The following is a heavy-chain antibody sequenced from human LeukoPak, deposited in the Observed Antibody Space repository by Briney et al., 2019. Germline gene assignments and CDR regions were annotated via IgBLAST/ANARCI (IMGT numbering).Heavy chain of an antibody. D-gene: IGHD3-16*01. V-gene: IGHV3-21*01. Sequence: GGSLRLSCVASGFTFSSYSMNWVRQAPGKGLEWVSSISSSSSYIYDADSVKGRFTTSRDNARNTLYLQMNSLRDDDTAVYYCVTNSWPIGMDVWGQGATVTVSS. CDR3: VTNSWPIGMDV. J-gene: IGHJ6*02. CDR1: GFTFSSYS. CDR2: ISSSSSYI.